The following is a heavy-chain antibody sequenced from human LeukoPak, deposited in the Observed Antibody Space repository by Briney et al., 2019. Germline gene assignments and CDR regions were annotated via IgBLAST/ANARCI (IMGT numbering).Heavy chain of an antibody. CDR1: GGSLSRFY. V-gene: IGHV4-4*07. CDR3: ARDSPDGYTSGHYYYYLDV. Sequence: SETLSLTCTVSGGSLSRFYWAWIRQPAGRGLEWIGRIHSGGTTNYNPSFESRLTFSLDTSQNQFSLKLNSVTAADTAVYYCARDSPDGYTSGHYYYYLDVWGKGTTVTVSS. CDR2: IHSGGTT. D-gene: IGHD5-18*01. J-gene: IGHJ6*03.